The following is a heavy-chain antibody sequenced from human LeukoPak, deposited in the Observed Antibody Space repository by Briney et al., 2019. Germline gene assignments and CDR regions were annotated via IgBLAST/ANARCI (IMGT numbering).Heavy chain of an antibody. V-gene: IGHV4-59*08. CDR1: GGTFSSYD. D-gene: IGHD1-26*01. CDR2: IYYSVTT. Sequence: SASLTLTCTVSGGTFSSYDCSWVRQPPGKGLEWIGEIYYSVTTNYNPSLMRRVTISVDTSKNHFSLKPRSVTAADTAVYYCARVIVGATTVFFHYAMDVWGQGTTVTVSS. CDR3: ARVIVGATTVFFHYAMDV. J-gene: IGHJ6*02.